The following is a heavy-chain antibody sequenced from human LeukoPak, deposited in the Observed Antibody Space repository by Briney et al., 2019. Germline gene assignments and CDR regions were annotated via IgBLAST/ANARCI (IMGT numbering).Heavy chain of an antibody. J-gene: IGHJ4*02. CDR1: GFTFSSYW. V-gene: IGHV3-7*01. Sequence: PGGSLRLSCAASGFTFSSYWMSWVRQAPGKGLEWVANIKQDGSEKYYVDSVKGRFTISRDNAKNSLYLQMNSLRAEDTAVYYCARDLRYSSSWYFSTSFDYWGQGTLVTVSS. CDR2: IKQDGSEK. D-gene: IGHD6-13*01. CDR3: ARDLRYSSSWYFSTSFDY.